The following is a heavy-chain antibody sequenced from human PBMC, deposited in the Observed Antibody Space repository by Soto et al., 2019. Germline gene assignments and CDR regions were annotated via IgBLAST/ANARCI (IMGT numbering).Heavy chain of an antibody. CDR2: ISSSSSYI. J-gene: IGHJ6*02. D-gene: IGHD2-15*01. V-gene: IGHV3-21*01. CDR3: ARDEDIVVVMDV. CDR1: GFTFSSYS. Sequence: GSLRLSCAASGFTFSSYSMNWVRQAPGKGLEWVSSISSSSSYIYYADSVKGRFTISRDNAKNSLYLQMNSLRAEDTAVYYCARDEDIVVVMDVWGQGTTVTVSS.